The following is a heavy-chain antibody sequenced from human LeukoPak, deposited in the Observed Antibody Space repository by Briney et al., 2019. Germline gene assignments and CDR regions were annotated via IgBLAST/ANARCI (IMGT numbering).Heavy chain of an antibody. Sequence: PSETLSLTCTVSGGSISSSSYYWGWIRQPPGKGLEWIGSIYYSGSTYYNPSLKSRVAISVDTSKNQFSLKLSSVTAADTAVYYCTRHRTQRSGYYFDHWGQGTLVTVSS. CDR2: IYYSGST. CDR3: TRHRTQRSGYYFDH. D-gene: IGHD1-1*01. V-gene: IGHV4-39*01. J-gene: IGHJ4*02. CDR1: GGSISSSSYY.